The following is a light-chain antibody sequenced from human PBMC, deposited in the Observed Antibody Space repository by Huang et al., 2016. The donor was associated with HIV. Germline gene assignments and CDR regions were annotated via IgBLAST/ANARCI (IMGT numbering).Light chain of an antibody. CDR2: AAS. V-gene: IGKV1-39*01. J-gene: IGKJ2*01. Sequence: DIQMTQFPSSLSASVGDRVTFTCRASQTISEYLNWYQQKPVRAPKLLIYAASTLQSGVPSRFGGSGSDTRFPLTISSLRPEDSATDYCQHSYRTPRTFGLGTKLEI. CDR3: QHSYRTPRT. CDR1: QTISEY.